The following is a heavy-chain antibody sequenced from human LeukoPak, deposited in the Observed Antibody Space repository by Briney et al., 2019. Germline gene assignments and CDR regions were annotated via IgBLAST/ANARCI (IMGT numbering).Heavy chain of an antibody. CDR3: ARGTPLEDYYDSSGYYYERGY. CDR2: ISYDGSNK. V-gene: IGHV3-30-3*01. CDR1: GFTFSSYA. Sequence: QTGGSLRLSCAASGFTFSSYAMHWVRQAPGKGLEWVAVISYDGSNKYYADSVKGRFTISRDNSKNTLYLQMNSLRAEDTAVYYCARGTPLEDYYDSSGYYYERGYWGQGTLVTVSS. D-gene: IGHD3-22*01. J-gene: IGHJ4*02.